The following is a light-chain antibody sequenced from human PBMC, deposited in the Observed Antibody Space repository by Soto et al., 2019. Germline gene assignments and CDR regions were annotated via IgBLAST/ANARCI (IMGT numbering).Light chain of an antibody. V-gene: IGKV3D-20*01. CDR2: DAS. Sequence: EIVLTQSPDTLSLSPGDRATLSCGASQSVNSGFLAWYQQKPGLAPRLLIYDASSRATGIPDRFSGSESGTDFTLTISRLEPEDFAVYYCQQYGSSPPWTFGQGTKVDIK. CDR3: QQYGSSPPWT. CDR1: QSVNSGF. J-gene: IGKJ1*01.